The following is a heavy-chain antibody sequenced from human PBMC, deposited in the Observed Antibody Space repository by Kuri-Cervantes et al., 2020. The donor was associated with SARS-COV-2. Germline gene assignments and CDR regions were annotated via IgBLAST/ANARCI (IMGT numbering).Heavy chain of an antibody. V-gene: IGHV3-11*04. CDR1: GFIFSDYY. D-gene: IGHD5-12*01. CDR3: ARDMYLMGPVATISAFDY. Sequence: GGSLRLSCTASGFIFSDYYMTWIRQAPGKGLEWVSNIGPSGTTKYYADSVKGRFTISRDNAKNSLYLQMNSLRAEDTAVYYCARDMYLMGPVATISAFDYWGQGTLVTVSS. J-gene: IGHJ4*02. CDR2: IGPSGTTK.